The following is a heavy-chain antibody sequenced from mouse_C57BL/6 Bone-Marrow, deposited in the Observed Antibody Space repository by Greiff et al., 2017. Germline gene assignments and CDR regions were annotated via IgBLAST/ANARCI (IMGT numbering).Heavy chain of an antibody. Sequence: VQLQQPGAELVRPGSSVKLSCKASGYTFTSYWMHWVKQRPIQGLEWIGNIDPSDSETHYNQKFKDKATLTVDKSSSTAYMQLSSLTSEDSAVYYCAGLYYGYDGYFDYWGQGTTLTVSS. D-gene: IGHD2-2*01. CDR3: AGLYYGYDGYFDY. J-gene: IGHJ2*01. V-gene: IGHV1-52*01. CDR1: GYTFTSYW. CDR2: IDPSDSET.